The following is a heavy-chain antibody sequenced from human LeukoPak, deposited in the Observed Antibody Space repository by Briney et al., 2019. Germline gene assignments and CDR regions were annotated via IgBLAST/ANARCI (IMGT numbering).Heavy chain of an antibody. D-gene: IGHD3-3*01. J-gene: IGHJ4*02. V-gene: IGHV4-34*01. CDR2: INHSGST. Sequence: PSETLSLTCAVYGGSFSGYYWSWIRQPPGKGLEWIGEINHSGSTNYNPSLKSRVTISVDTSKNQFSLKLSSVTAADTAVYYCARGHYDFWSGYPILDYWGQGTLVTVSS. CDR1: GGSFSGYY. CDR3: ARGHYDFWSGYPILDY.